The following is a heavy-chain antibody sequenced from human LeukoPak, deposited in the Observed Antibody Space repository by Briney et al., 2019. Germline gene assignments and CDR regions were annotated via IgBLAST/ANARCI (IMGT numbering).Heavy chain of an antibody. Sequence: QAGGSLRLSCAASGFTVESKRMSWVRQAPGKGLEWVSTIYSGGDTYADSVKGRFTISRDNSKNTLYLQMNSLRAEDTAVYYCVRERYSNDYEAWGQGTLVTVSS. CDR1: GFTVESKR. CDR2: IYSGGDT. D-gene: IGHD6-25*01. V-gene: IGHV3-53*01. J-gene: IGHJ5*02. CDR3: VRERYSNDYEA.